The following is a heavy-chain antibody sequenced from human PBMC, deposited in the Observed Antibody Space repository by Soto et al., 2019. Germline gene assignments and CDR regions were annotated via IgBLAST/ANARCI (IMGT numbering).Heavy chain of an antibody. CDR3: ARSPNYYYYGFDV. V-gene: IGHV4-61*08. CDR2: IYYSGST. D-gene: IGHD3-10*01. CDR1: GGSVSSGDYF. J-gene: IGHJ6*02. Sequence: PSETLSLTCTVSGGSVSSGDYFWSWLRQSPGKRLEWIAYIYYSGSTNYNPSLESRATISVDTSKSQVSLTLTSMTAADAAVYYCARSPNYYYYGFDVWGQGTTVTVSS.